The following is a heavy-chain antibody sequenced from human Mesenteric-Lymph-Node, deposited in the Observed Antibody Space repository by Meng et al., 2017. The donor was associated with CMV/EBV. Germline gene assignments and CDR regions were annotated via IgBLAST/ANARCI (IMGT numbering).Heavy chain of an antibody. J-gene: IGHJ6*02. D-gene: IGHD3-3*01. Sequence: GESLKISCAASGFSSSSHVMHWVRQAPGRGLEWVAFIRYDGNLKYYADSVKGRFTISRDNSQDTLHLQMNTLRAEDMAEYYCARDRRITIFGVVSGIYGMDVWGQGTTVTVSS. CDR2: IRYDGNLK. V-gene: IGHV3-30*02. CDR1: GFSSSSHV. CDR3: ARDRRITIFGVVSGIYGMDV.